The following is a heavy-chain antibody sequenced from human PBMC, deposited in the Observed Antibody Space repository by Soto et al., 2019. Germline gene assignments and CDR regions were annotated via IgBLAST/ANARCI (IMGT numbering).Heavy chain of an antibody. Sequence: PGESLKISCQGSGYSFGAYWIGWVRQMPGKGLEWMGIIFPGDSDTRYRPSFQGQVTISVDRSINTAYLQWSSLKASDTAMYFRARGGIIGTPPDYWGQGTQVTVSS. CDR1: GYSFGAYW. CDR2: IFPGDSDT. J-gene: IGHJ4*02. CDR3: ARGGIIGTPPDY. V-gene: IGHV5-51*01. D-gene: IGHD1-7*01.